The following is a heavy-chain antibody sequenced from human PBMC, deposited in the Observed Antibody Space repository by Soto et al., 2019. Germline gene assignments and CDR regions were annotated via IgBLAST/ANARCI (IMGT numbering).Heavy chain of an antibody. Sequence: GGSLRLSCASSGFTFISYEMNWVRQAPGKGLEWVSYISSSGSTIYYADSVKGRFTISRDNAKNSLYLQMNSLRAEDTAVYYCARVGDYYDSSGSSGDFQHWGQGTLVTVSS. CDR1: GFTFISYE. D-gene: IGHD3-22*01. V-gene: IGHV3-48*03. J-gene: IGHJ1*01. CDR2: ISSSGSTI. CDR3: ARVGDYYDSSGSSGDFQH.